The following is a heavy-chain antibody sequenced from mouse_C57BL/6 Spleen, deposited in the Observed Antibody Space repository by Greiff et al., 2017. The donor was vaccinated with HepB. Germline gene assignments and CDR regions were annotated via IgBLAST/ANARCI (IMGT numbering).Heavy chain of an antibody. D-gene: IGHD1-1*01. V-gene: IGHV14-1*01. CDR2: IDPEDGDT. CDR3: ATSLYYGSSYGYFDV. J-gene: IGHJ1*03. CDR1: GFNIKDYY. Sequence: EVKLQESGAELVRPGASVKLSCTASGFNIKDYYMHWVKQRPEQGLEWIGRIDPEDGDTEYAQKFQGKATMTADTSSNTAYLQLSSLSSEDTAVYYCATSLYYGSSYGYFDVWGTGTTVTVSS.